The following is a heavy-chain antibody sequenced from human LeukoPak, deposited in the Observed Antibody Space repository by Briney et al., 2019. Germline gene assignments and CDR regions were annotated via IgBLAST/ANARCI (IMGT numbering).Heavy chain of an antibody. CDR2: ISERGGSA. CDR3: AKRGVVIRGLLVIGYHQEPYHYDF. Sequence: SGGSLRLSCVVSGISLSNYAMIWVRQAPGKGLEWVSYISERGGSATYADSVKGRFTISRDTSLNTLYLQMNNLRAEDTAVYFCAKRGVVIRGLLVIGYHQEPYHYDFWGQGVLVTVSS. J-gene: IGHJ4*02. V-gene: IGHV3-23*01. CDR1: GISLSNYA. D-gene: IGHD3-10*01.